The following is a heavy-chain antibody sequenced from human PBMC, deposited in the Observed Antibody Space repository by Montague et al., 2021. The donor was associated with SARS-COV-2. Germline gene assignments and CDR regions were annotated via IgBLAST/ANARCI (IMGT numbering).Heavy chain of an antibody. D-gene: IGHD3-16*01. CDR1: GVSVTDYY. CDR2: ILYNKGT. J-gene: IGHJ4*02. CDR3: VRHSHYDGFNGPPDF. V-gene: IGHV4-59*08. Sequence: SETLSLTCTVSGVSVTDYYWSWIRQPPGKGLEWVGYILYNKGTNYNPSLKSRVAISVDTSKNQFSLRLTSVTAADTAFYYCVRHSHYDGFNGPPDFWDQGTLVTVSS.